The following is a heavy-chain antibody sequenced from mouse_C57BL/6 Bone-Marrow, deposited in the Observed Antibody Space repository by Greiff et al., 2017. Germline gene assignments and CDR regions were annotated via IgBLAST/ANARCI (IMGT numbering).Heavy chain of an antibody. D-gene: IGHD1-1*01. CDR2: IYPRSGNT. J-gene: IGHJ2*01. V-gene: IGHV1-81*01. CDR1: GYTFTSYG. CDR3: ARSPYITSYFDY. Sequence: QVQLQQSGAELARPGASVKLSCKASGYTFTSYGISWVKQRTGQGLEWIGEIYPRSGNTYYNEKFKGKATLTADKSSSTAYMALRSLTSEDSAVYFCARSPYITSYFDYWGQGTTLTVSS.